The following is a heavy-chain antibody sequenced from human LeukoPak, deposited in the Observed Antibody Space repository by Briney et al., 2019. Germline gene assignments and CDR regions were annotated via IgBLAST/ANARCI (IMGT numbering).Heavy chain of an antibody. J-gene: IGHJ5*02. D-gene: IGHD3-10*01. Sequence: ASVKISCKVSGYTFTDYYMHWVQQAPGKGLEWMGLVDPEDGETIYAEKFQGRVTITADTSTDTAYVELSSLRSEDTAVYYCARDSFGPQFDPWGQGTLVTVSS. CDR1: GYTFTDYY. CDR3: ARDSFGPQFDP. V-gene: IGHV1-69-2*01. CDR2: VDPEDGET.